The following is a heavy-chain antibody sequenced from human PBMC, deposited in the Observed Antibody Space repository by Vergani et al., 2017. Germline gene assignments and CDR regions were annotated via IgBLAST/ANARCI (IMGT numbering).Heavy chain of an antibody. V-gene: IGHV3-74*01. CDR2: INSDGSST. CDR3: ARDRVVGASFDAFDI. J-gene: IGHJ3*02. Sequence: EVQLVESGGGLVKPGGSLRLSCAASGFTFSSYSMNWVRQAPGKGLEWVSRINSDGSSTSYADSVKGRFTISRDNAKNTLYLQMNSLRAEDTAVYYCARDRVVGASFDAFDIWGQGTMVTVSS. D-gene: IGHD1-26*01. CDR1: GFTFSSYS.